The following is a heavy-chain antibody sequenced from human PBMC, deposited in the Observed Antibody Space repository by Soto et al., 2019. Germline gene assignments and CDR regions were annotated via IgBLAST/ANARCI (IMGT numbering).Heavy chain of an antibody. CDR3: ARESGSGWFVDP. Sequence: PGGSLRLSCAASGFTFSSYGMHWVRQAPGKGLEWVAVIWYDGSNKYYADSVKGRFTISRDNSKNTLYLQMNSLRAEDTAVYYCARESGSGWFVDPWGQGTLVTVS. V-gene: IGHV3-33*01. CDR2: IWYDGSNK. J-gene: IGHJ5*02. D-gene: IGHD6-19*01. CDR1: GFTFSSYG.